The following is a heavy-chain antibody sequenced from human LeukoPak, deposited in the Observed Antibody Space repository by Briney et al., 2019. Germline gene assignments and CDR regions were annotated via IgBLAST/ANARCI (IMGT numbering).Heavy chain of an antibody. CDR1: GSTFSSYG. CDR2: IWYDGSNK. V-gene: IGHV3-33*01. CDR3: ARDTLPGEMATTLDY. Sequence: GRSLRLSCAASGSTFSSYGMHWVRQAPGKGLEWVAVIWYDGSNKYYADSVKGRFTISRDNSKNTLYLQMNSLRAEDTAVYYCARDTLPGEMATTLDYWGQGTLVTVSS. J-gene: IGHJ4*02. D-gene: IGHD5-24*01.